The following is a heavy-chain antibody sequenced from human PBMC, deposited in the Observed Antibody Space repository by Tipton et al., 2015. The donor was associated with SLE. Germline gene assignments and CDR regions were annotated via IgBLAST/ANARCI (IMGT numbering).Heavy chain of an antibody. D-gene: IGHD6-19*01. V-gene: IGHV4-39*07. J-gene: IGHJ3*02. CDR1: GGSISSHTYY. CDR3: ARDSSGWPSSDAFDI. Sequence: TLSLTCTVSGGSISSHTYYWGWIRQPPGKGLEWIGTSDYSANTYYNPSLGSRATISVDTSKNQLSLKLTSVTAADTAVYFCARDSSGWPSSDAFDIWGRGTMVTASS. CDR2: SDYSANT.